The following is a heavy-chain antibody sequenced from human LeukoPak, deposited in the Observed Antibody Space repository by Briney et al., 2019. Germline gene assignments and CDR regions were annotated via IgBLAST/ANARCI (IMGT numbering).Heavy chain of an antibody. J-gene: IGHJ2*01. CDR1: GFTVSSNY. D-gene: IGHD2-2*01. CDR3: ARDRVVPAAKIPYWYFDL. CDR2: IYSGGST. V-gene: IGHV3-53*01. Sequence: GGSLRLSCAASGFTVSSNYMSWVRQAPGKGLEWVSVIYSGGSTYYADSVKGRFTISRDNSKNALYLQMNSLRAEDTAVYYCARDRVVPAAKIPYWYFDLWGRGTLVTVSS.